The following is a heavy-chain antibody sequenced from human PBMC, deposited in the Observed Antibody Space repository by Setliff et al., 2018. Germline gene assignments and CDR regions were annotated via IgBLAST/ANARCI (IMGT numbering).Heavy chain of an antibody. CDR2: IYYSGST. CDR1: GGSISSGGYY. V-gene: IGHV4-31*03. Sequence: PSETLSLTCTVSGGSISSGGYYWSWIRQHSGEGLEWIGYIYYSGSTYYNPSLKSRVTISVDTSKNQFSLKLSSVTAADTAVYYCARVALVVVIRNAFDIWGHGTMVTVSS. J-gene: IGHJ3*02. D-gene: IGHD2-21*01. CDR3: ARVALVVVIRNAFDI.